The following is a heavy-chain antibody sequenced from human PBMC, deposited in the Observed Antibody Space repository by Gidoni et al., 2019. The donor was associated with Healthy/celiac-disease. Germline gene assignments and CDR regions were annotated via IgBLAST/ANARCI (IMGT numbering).Heavy chain of an antibody. V-gene: IGHV3-23*01. D-gene: IGHD3-9*01. CDR3: AKEYYDILTGRSPPNY. CDR2: ISGSGGST. J-gene: IGHJ4*02. CDR1: GFTLSSYA. Sequence: EVQLLESGGGLVQPGGSLRLSCAASGFTLSSYAMSWVRQAPGKGLEWVSAISGSGGSTYYADSVKGRFTISRDNSKNTLYLQMNSLRAEDTAVYYCAKEYYDILTGRSPPNYWGQGTLVTVSS.